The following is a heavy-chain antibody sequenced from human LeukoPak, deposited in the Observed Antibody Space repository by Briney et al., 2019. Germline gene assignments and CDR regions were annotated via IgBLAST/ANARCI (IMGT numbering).Heavy chain of an antibody. Sequence: PGGSLRLSCAASGFTFSSYSMNWVRQAPGKGLEWVSYISSSGSTIYYADSVKGRFTISRDNAKNSLYLQMNSLRAEDTAVYYCARDLASSWYYFDYWGQGTLVTVSS. CDR3: ARDLASSWYYFDY. D-gene: IGHD6-13*01. CDR2: ISSSGSTI. V-gene: IGHV3-48*04. CDR1: GFTFSSYS. J-gene: IGHJ4*02.